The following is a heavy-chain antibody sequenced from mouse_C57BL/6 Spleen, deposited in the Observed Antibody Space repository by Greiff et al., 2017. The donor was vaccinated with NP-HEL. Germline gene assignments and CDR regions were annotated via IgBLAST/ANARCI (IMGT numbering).Heavy chain of an antibody. J-gene: IGHJ4*01. D-gene: IGHD1-1*01. CDR3: ARGYYGSSHLYAMDY. Sequence: QVQLQQPGAELVRPGSSVKLSCKASGYTFTSYWMDWVKQRPGQGLEWIGNIYPSDSETHYNQKFKDKATLTVDKSSSTAYMQLSSLTSEDSAVYYCARGYYGSSHLYAMDYWGQGTSVTVSS. CDR1: GYTFTSYW. CDR2: IYPSDSET. V-gene: IGHV1-61*01.